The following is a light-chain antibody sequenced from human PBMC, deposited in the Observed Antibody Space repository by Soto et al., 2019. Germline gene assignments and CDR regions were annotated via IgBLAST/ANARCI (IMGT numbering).Light chain of an antibody. Sequence: EIVMTQSPATLSVSPGERATLSCRASQSVSSNLAWYQQKPGQAPRLLIYGASTRATGIPGRFSGSGSGTDFTLTISSLEPEDFAVYYCQQRSNWPPWTFGQGTKVDIK. CDR2: GAS. CDR3: QQRSNWPPWT. CDR1: QSVSSN. J-gene: IGKJ1*01. V-gene: IGKV3-15*01.